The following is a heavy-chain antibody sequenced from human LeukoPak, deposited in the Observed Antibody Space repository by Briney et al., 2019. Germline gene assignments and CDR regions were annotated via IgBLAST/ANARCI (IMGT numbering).Heavy chain of an antibody. CDR1: GFTFTGYY. J-gene: IGHJ4*02. CDR2: INPHSGGT. Sequence: ASVKVSCKASGFTFTGYYIHWVRQAPGQGLEWMGYINPHSGGTNSPQKFQGRVTLTTDASISAAYMELSSLISDDTAMYYCVREGNELLSKDFDYWGQGTLVAVSS. CDR3: VREGNELLSKDFDY. D-gene: IGHD2-21*02. V-gene: IGHV1-2*02.